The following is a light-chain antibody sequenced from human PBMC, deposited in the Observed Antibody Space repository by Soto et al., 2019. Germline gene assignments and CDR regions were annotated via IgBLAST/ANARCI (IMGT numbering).Light chain of an antibody. V-gene: IGLV2-11*01. CDR1: SSDVGGSNY. CDR2: DVS. J-gene: IGLJ1*01. CDR3: CSYAGSYTYV. Sequence: QSVLTQPRSVSGSPGQSVTIYCTGTSSDVGGSNYVSWYQQHPGKAPKLMIYDVSKRPSGVPDRFSGSKSGNTASLTISGLQADDEADYYCCSYAGSYTYVFGTGTKLTVL.